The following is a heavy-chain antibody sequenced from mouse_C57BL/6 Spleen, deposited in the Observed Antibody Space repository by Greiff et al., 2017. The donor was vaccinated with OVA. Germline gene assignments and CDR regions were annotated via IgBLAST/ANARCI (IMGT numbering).Heavy chain of an antibody. CDR3: AREGWFAY. CDR1: GYSFTGYY. Sequence: VQLQQSGPELVKPGASVKISCKASGYSFTGYYMNWVKQSPEKSLEWIGEINPSTGGTTYNQKFKAKATLTVDKSSSTAYMQLKSLTSEDSAVYYCAREGWFAYWGQGTLVTVSA. J-gene: IGHJ3*01. CDR2: INPSTGGT. V-gene: IGHV1-42*01.